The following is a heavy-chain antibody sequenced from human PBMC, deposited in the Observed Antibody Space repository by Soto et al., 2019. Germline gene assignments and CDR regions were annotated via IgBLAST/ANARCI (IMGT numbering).Heavy chain of an antibody. V-gene: IGHV1-3*01. CDR2: INAGNGNT. CDR3: ARAGKYYYGSGSYLY. D-gene: IGHD3-10*01. CDR1: GYTFTSYA. Sequence: ASVKVSCKASGYTFTSYAMHWVRQAPGQRLEWMGWINAGNGNTKYSQKFQGRVTITRDTSASTAYMELSSLRSEDTAVYYCARAGKYYYGSGSYLYWGQGTQVTVS. J-gene: IGHJ4*02.